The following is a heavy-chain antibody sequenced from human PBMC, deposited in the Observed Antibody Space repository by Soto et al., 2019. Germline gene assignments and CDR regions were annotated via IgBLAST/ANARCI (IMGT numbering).Heavy chain of an antibody. D-gene: IGHD3-9*01. CDR1: GFTFSSYG. CDR3: AKGVALTGLFGMDV. CDR2: ISYDGSNK. J-gene: IGHJ6*02. V-gene: IGHV3-30*18. Sequence: GGSLRLSCAASGFTFSSYGMHWVHQAPGKGLEWVAVISYDGSNKYYADSVKGRFTISRDNSKNTLYLQMNSLRAEDTAVYYCAKGVALTGLFGMDVWGQGTTVTVSS.